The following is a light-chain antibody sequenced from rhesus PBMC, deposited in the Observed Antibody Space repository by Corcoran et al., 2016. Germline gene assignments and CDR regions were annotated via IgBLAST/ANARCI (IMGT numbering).Light chain of an antibody. CDR2: GAY. J-gene: IGKJ1*01. CDR1: ETIGTY. Sequence: EIVMTQSPATLSLSPGETATLSCRASETIGTYLAWYHPKPGQAPKLLVHGAYFRATGIPDRFIGSGSKTEFTLTISSLEPEDVGIYHCQQYNDLLWTFGQGTKVEIK. V-gene: IGKV3-40*03. CDR3: QQYNDLLWT.